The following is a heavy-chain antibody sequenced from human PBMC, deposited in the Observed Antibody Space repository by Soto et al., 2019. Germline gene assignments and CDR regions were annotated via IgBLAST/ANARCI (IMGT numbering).Heavy chain of an antibody. J-gene: IGHJ6*02. D-gene: IGHD1-26*01. CDR1: GGTLSSYA. CDR2: IIPIFGTA. CDR3: ARSIVGATRYYGMDV. V-gene: IGHV1-69*13. Sequence: SVKVSCKASGGTLSSYAISWVRQAPGQGLEWMGGIIPIFGTANYAQKFQGRVTITADESTSTAYMELSSLRSEDTAVYYCARSIVGATRYYGMDVWGQGTTVTVSS.